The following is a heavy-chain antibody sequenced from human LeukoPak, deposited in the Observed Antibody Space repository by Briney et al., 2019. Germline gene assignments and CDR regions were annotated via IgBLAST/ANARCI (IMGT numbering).Heavy chain of an antibody. CDR1: GFTFSNYE. Sequence: GGSLRLSCAASGFTFSNYEMNWVLQAPGKGLEWLSHISNFGDIIHYADSVEGRFTISRDNAKNSLYLQMDSLRAEDTAVYYCAKDATAVVGTVYMDVWGKGTTVTISS. CDR3: AKDATAVVGTVYMDV. V-gene: IGHV3-48*03. CDR2: ISNFGDII. D-gene: IGHD6-13*01. J-gene: IGHJ6*03.